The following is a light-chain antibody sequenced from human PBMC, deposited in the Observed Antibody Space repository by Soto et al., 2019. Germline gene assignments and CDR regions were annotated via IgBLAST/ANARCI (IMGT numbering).Light chain of an antibody. CDR2: DAP. J-gene: IGKJ2*01. Sequence: DIQMTQSPSTLSASVGDRVTITCRASQNINSWVAWYQQQPGKAPKLLIYDAPSLKSGVPSRFSGSGSGTEFTLTITSLQPDDFATYYCQQYSSYSYTFGQGTHLEIK. V-gene: IGKV1-5*01. CDR3: QQYSSYSYT. CDR1: QNINSW.